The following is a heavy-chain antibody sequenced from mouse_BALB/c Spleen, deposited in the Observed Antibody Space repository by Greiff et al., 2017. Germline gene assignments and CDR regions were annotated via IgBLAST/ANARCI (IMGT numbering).Heavy chain of an antibody. V-gene: IGHV2-2*02. CDR1: GFSLTSYG. Sequence: QVQLQQSGPGLVQPSQSLSITCTVSGFSLTSYGVHWVRQSPGKGLEWLGVIWSGGSTDYNAAFISRLSISKDNSKSQVFFKMNSLHANDTAIYYCASSSYAMDYWGQGTSVTVSS. J-gene: IGHJ4*01. CDR3: ASSSYAMDY. CDR2: IWSGGST.